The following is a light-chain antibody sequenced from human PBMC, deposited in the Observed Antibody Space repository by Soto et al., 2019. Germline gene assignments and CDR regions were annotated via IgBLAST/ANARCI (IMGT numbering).Light chain of an antibody. Sequence: QSVLTQPPSASWTPGQSVTISCSGSSSNIGSNTVNWYQQLPGTAPKLLIYSNNQRPSGVPDRFSGSKSGTSASLAISGLQSEDEADYYCAAWDDSLNGYVFGNGTKVTVL. CDR3: AAWDDSLNGYV. CDR1: SSNIGSNT. J-gene: IGLJ1*01. V-gene: IGLV1-44*01. CDR2: SNN.